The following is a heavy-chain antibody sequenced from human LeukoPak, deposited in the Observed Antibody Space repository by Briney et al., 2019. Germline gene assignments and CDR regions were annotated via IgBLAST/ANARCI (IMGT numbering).Heavy chain of an antibody. CDR2: ISDSGGST. CDR1: GFTFGISA. V-gene: IGHV3-23*01. CDR3: AKVSESNYDILTGYYTPYYFDY. D-gene: IGHD3-9*01. J-gene: IGHJ4*02. Sequence: GGSLRLSCAASGFTFGISAMSWVRQAPGKGLEWVSGISDSGGSTFYADSVKGRFTISRDNSKNILYLQMNSLRADDTAVYYCAKVSESNYDILTGYYTPYYFDYWGQGTLVTVSS.